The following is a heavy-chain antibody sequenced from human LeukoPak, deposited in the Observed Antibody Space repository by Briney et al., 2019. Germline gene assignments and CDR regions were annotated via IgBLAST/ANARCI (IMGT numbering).Heavy chain of an antibody. CDR1: GFTLSTYA. V-gene: IGHV3-23*01. CDR3: AKDWGNKFASGSSYLDS. J-gene: IGHJ4*02. CDR2: TSSSDAGT. Sequence: PGGSLRLSCAASGFTLSTYAMSWVRQTPGKGLEWVAATSSSDAGTYHADSVRGRFTISRDNSKNTLYLQMNGLRPEDTAVYFCAKDWGNKFASGSSYLDSWGQGTLVTVSS. D-gene: IGHD3-10*01.